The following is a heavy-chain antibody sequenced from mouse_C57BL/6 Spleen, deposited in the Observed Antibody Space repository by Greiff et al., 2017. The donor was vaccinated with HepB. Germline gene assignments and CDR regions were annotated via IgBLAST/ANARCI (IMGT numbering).Heavy chain of an antibody. V-gene: IGHV5-17*01. J-gene: IGHJ3*01. CDR3: ARGGVNWPWFAY. CDR1: GFTFSDYG. CDR2: ISSGSSTI. Sequence: EVKLMESGGGLVKPGGSLKLSCAASGFTFSDYGMHWVRQAPEKGLEWVAYISSGSSTIYYADTVKGRFTISRDNAKNTLFLQMTSLRSEDTAMYYCARGGVNWPWFAYWGQGTLVTVSS. D-gene: IGHD4-1*01.